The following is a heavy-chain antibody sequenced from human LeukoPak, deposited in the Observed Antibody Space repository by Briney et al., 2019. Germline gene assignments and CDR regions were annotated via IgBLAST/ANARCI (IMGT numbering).Heavy chain of an antibody. D-gene: IGHD6-19*01. V-gene: IGHV3-23*01. J-gene: IGHJ5*02. Sequence: GGSLRLSCAASGFTVSSNYMSWVRQAPGKGLEWVSAISGSGGSTYYADSVKGRFTISRDNSKNTLYLQMNSLRAEDTAVYYCAKDGHSSGWYVYWFDPWGQGTLVTVSS. CDR3: AKDGHSSGWYVYWFDP. CDR2: ISGSGGST. CDR1: GFTVSSNY.